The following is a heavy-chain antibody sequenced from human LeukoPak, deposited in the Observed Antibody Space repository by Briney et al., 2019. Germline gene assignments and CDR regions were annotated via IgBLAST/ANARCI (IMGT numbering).Heavy chain of an antibody. CDR1: GFTFSSYG. J-gene: IGHJ4*02. CDR2: ISGSAGST. CDR3: AKDHLYCSGGSCYGDY. Sequence: GGSLRPSCAASGFTFSSYGMSWVRTQAPGKGLEWVSAISGSAGSTYYADSVKGQFTISRDNSKNTLYLQMNSLRAEDTAVYYCAKDHLYCSGGSCYGDYWGQGTLVTVSS. V-gene: IGHV3-23*01. D-gene: IGHD2-15*01.